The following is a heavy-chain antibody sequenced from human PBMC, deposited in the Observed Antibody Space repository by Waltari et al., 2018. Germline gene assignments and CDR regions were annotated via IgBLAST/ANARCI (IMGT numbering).Heavy chain of an antibody. D-gene: IGHD3-9*01. V-gene: IGHV4-59*01. J-gene: IGHJ3*02. CDR2: ISYIGRT. CDR1: GDPIISYE. Sequence: QVELQESGPRLAKPSQTPSLTCSVSGDPIISYEWSWIRQPPGKGLEWIGEISYIGRTNYNPSLKSRVTISIDTSKNQFSLRLTSVTAADTAVYFCARRYANAFDIWGPGTILTVSS. CDR3: ARRYANAFDI.